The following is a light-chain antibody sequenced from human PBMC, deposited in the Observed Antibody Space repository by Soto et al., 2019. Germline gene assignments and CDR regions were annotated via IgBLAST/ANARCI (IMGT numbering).Light chain of an antibody. Sequence: DIQMTQSPSSLSASVGDRVTITCRASQSIRTYLNWYQQKPGKAPKLLIFSASSLQSGVPSRFIGSESGKDFTFTISNLQPEDSATYYCQQGYSTLPYTFGQGTKLEI. CDR3: QQGYSTLPYT. V-gene: IGKV1-39*01. CDR1: QSIRTY. J-gene: IGKJ2*01. CDR2: SAS.